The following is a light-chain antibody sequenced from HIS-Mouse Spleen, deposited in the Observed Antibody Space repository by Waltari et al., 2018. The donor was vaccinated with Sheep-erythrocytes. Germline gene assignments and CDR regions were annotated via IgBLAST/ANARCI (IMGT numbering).Light chain of an antibody. CDR3: CSYAGSYNHV. Sequence: QSALTQPGSVSGSPGQSVTISCTGTSSDVGGFNYVSWYQQHPGKTPKLMIYDVSKRPSWVPDRVSGSKSGNTASLTISGLQAEDEADYYCCSYAGSYNHVFATGTKVTVL. CDR2: DVS. CDR1: SSDVGGFNY. V-gene: IGLV2-11*01. J-gene: IGLJ1*01.